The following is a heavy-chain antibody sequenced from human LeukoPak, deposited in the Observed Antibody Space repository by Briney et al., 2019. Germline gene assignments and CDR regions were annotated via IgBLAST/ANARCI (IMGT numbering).Heavy chain of an antibody. J-gene: IGHJ4*02. CDR1: GYTFTNYW. D-gene: IGHD2-2*01. CDR2: IYPGDSDS. Sequence: GESLKISCEGSGYTFTNYWIGWVRQMPGKGLEWMGIIYPGDSDSKYSPSFQGQVTISADKSINTAYLQWSSLKASDTAIYYCARSPCISTSCPGRGSLDCWGQGTLVTVSS. V-gene: IGHV5-51*01. CDR3: ARSPCISTSCPGRGSLDC.